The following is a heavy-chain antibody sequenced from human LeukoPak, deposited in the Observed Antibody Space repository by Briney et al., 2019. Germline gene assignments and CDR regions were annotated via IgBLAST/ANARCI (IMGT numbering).Heavy chain of an antibody. CDR2: ISSSSSTI. Sequence: GGSLRLSCAASGFTFSSYAMSWVRQAPGKGLEWVSYISSSSSTIYYADSVKGRFTISRDNAKNSLYLQMNSLRAEDTAVYYCARDKGYYDFWSGSKIPYYYYYMDVWGKGTTVTVSS. CDR1: GFTFSSYA. J-gene: IGHJ6*03. D-gene: IGHD3-3*01. V-gene: IGHV3-48*01. CDR3: ARDKGYYDFWSGSKIPYYYYYMDV.